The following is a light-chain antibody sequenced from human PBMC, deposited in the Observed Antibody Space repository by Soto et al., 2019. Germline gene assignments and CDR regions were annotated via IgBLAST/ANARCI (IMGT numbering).Light chain of an antibody. CDR3: CSYAGSSTFV. J-gene: IGLJ2*01. Sequence: QSVLTQPASVSGSPGQSITISCTGTSSDVGSYNLVSWYQQHPGKAPKLMIYEGSKRHSGVSNRFSGSKSGNTASLTISGLQAEDEADYYCCSYAGSSTFVFGGGTKVTVL. CDR1: SSDVGSYNL. CDR2: EGS. V-gene: IGLV2-23*03.